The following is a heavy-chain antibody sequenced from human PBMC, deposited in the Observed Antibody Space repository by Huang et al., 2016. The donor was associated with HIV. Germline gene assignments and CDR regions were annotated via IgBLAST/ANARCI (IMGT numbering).Heavy chain of an antibody. V-gene: IGHV4-59*13. Sequence: VQLQESGPGLVKPSETLSLTCSVSGGSISSSNWNWIRQPPGQGLEWIGSVYGAVRTNTNPSLKRRITISVDTSNNEFSLKLRSATAADTAVYYCARWMDSYGLKYYYYMDVWGRGTTVTVSS. J-gene: IGHJ6*03. D-gene: IGHD5-18*01. CDR2: VYGAVRT. CDR1: GGSISSSN. CDR3: ARWMDSYGLKYYYYMDV.